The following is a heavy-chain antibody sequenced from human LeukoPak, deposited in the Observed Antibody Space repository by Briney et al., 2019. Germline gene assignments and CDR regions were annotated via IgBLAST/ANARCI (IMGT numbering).Heavy chain of an antibody. Sequence: ASVKVSRKASGYTFTGYYMHWVRQAPGQGLEWMGWINPNSGGTNYAQKFQGRVTMTRDTSISTAYMELSRLRSDDTAVYYCARGYDFWSGYPNNWFDPWGQGTLVTVSS. CDR3: ARGYDFWSGYPNNWFDP. CDR2: INPNSGGT. CDR1: GYTFTGYY. D-gene: IGHD3-3*01. V-gene: IGHV1-2*02. J-gene: IGHJ5*02.